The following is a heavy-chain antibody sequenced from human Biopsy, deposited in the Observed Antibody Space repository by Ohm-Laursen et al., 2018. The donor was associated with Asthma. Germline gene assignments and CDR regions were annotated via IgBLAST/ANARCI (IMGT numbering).Heavy chain of an antibody. V-gene: IGHV3-53*01. CDR1: GLTVSRDH. CDR2: IYSGGTS. J-gene: IGHJ4*02. Sequence: LSLTCAASGLTVSRDHMFWVRQAPGKGLEWVSVIYSGGTSHTADSVRGRFTISRDFSKNTLHLQMHSLRVEDTAVYYCARGDSSGWSHYYFDYWGQGTLVTVSS. CDR3: ARGDSSGWSHYYFDY. D-gene: IGHD6-19*01.